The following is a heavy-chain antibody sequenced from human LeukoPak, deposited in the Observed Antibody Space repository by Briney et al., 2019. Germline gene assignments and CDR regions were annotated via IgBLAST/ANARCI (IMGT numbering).Heavy chain of an antibody. CDR3: ARPRGYDFWSGYYTGKYYFDY. J-gene: IGHJ4*02. CDR1: GYTFTSYG. Sequence: ASVKVSCKASGYTFTSYGISWVRQAPGQGLEWMGWISAYNGNTNYAQKLQGRVTMTTGTSTSTAYMELRSLRSDDTAVYYCARPRGYDFWSGYYTGKYYFDYWGQGTLVTVSS. CDR2: ISAYNGNT. V-gene: IGHV1-18*01. D-gene: IGHD3-3*01.